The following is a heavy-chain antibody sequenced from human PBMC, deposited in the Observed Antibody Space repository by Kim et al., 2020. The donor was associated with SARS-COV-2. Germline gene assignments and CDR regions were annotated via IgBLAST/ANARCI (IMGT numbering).Heavy chain of an antibody. D-gene: IGHD3-22*01. CDR1: GFTFSSYA. V-gene: IGHV3-23*01. CDR2: ISGSGGST. CDR3: AKDFDFDPYYYDSSGYFYY. Sequence: GGSLRLSCAASGFTFSSYAMSWVRQAPGKGLEWVSAISGSGGSTYYADSVKGRFTISRDNSKNTLYLQMNSLRAEDTAVYYCAKDFDFDPYYYDSSGYFYYWGQGTLVTVSS. J-gene: IGHJ4*02.